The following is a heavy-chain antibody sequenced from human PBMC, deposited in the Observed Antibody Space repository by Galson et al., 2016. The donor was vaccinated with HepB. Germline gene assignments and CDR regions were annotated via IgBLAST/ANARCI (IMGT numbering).Heavy chain of an antibody. Sequence: SLRLSCAASEFTFSNYWMSWIRQSPGKGLEWVGNIKRDGSETYYVDSVRGRFTISRNNARNSLYLQMNSLRAEDTAVYYCARDGSGWLFDSWGQGTLVTVSS. D-gene: IGHD6-19*01. CDR3: ARDGSGWLFDS. CDR2: IKRDGSET. V-gene: IGHV3-7*01. CDR1: EFTFSNYW. J-gene: IGHJ4*02.